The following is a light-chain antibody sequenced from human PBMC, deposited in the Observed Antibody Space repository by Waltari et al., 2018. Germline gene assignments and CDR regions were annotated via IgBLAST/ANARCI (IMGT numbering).Light chain of an antibody. CDR1: QSISNY. Sequence: DIQMTQSPSTLSASVGDTSTITCRASQSISNYLEWYQQKPGKATKLPIYKSSRSGSGVPSRFSGSGSVTEFTLTISSLQXDDFATYYCQQYNTYSSFGQGTKXXIK. V-gene: IGKV1-5*03. CDR3: QQYNTYSS. J-gene: IGKJ2*03. CDR2: KSS.